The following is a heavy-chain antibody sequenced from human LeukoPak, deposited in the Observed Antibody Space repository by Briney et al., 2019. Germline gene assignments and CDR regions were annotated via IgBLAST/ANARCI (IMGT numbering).Heavy chain of an antibody. V-gene: IGHV1-2*02. J-gene: IGHJ4*02. CDR3: ARDHELWSLDY. CDR1: GYTFTGYY. CDR2: INPNSGGT. Sequence: ASVKVSCKASGYTFTGYYMHWVRQAPGQGLEWMGWINPNSGGTNYAQKFQGRVTMTRDTSISTAYMELSRLRSEDTAVYYCARDHELWSLDYWGQGTLVIVSS. D-gene: IGHD3-10*01.